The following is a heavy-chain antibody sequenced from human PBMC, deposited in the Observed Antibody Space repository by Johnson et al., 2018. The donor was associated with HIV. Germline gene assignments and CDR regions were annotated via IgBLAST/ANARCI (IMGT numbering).Heavy chain of an antibody. CDR2: INSDGSST. D-gene: IGHD4-23*01. CDR1: GFTLSSYW. J-gene: IGHJ3*02. V-gene: IGHV3-74*02. CDR3: ARDDYGGLDAFDI. Sequence: VHLVESGGGLVHPGGSLRLSCAASGFTLSSYWMHWVRQAPGKGLVWVSRINSDGSSTSYADSVKGRFTISRDNAKNTLYLQMNSLRAEDTAVYYCARDDYGGLDAFDIWGQGTMVTVSS.